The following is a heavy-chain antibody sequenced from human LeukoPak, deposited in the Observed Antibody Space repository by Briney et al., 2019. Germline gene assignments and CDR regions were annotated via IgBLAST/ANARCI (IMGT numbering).Heavy chain of an antibody. J-gene: IGHJ4*02. V-gene: IGHV4-31*03. CDR3: ARVRDDYFFDY. D-gene: IGHD3-3*01. CDR1: GDSISTSGYY. Sequence: SETLSLTCTVSGDSISTSGYYWSWIRQHPGTGLEWIAYIHYIGNTYYNPSLESRVTMSVDTSSNQFSLNVASVTAVDTAIYYCARVRDDYFFDYWGQGILVTVSS. CDR2: IHYIGNT.